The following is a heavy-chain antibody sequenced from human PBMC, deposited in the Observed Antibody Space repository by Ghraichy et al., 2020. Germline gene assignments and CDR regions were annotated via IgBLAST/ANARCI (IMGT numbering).Heavy chain of an antibody. CDR2: ISYDGSNK. J-gene: IGHJ6*03. CDR3: ARDTTIFGAYMDV. Sequence: GGSLRLSCAASGFTFSSYAMHWVRQAPGKGLEWVAVISYDGSNKYYADSVKGRFTISRDNSKNTLYLQMNSLRAEDTAVYYCARDTTIFGAYMDVWGKGTTVTVSS. V-gene: IGHV3-30*04. D-gene: IGHD3-3*01. CDR1: GFTFSSYA.